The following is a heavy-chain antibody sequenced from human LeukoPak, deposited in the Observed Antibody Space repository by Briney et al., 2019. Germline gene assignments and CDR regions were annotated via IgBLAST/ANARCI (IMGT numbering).Heavy chain of an antibody. V-gene: IGHV4-61*01. CDR1: GGSVSSGSYY. D-gene: IGHD2-15*01. CDR3: ATPNGGGSDIYYYGMDV. CDR2: IYYSGST. Sequence: SETLSLTCTVSGGSVSSGSYYWSWLRQPPGKGLEWIGYIYYSGSTNYNPSLKSRVTISVDTSENQFSLKLSSVTAADTAVYYCATPNGGGSDIYYYGMDVWGQGTTVTVSS. J-gene: IGHJ6*02.